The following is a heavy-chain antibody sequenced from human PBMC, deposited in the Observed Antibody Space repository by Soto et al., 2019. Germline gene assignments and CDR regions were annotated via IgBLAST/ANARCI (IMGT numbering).Heavy chain of an antibody. V-gene: IGHV4-59*02. CDR3: ARGPSSLTRFDY. J-gene: IGHJ4*02. Sequence: SETLSLTCTVTGDSVNSYYWSWMRQPPGKGLECMGYVYYSGSTNYNPSLKSRVTISVDTSKNQISLRAEDTAVYYCARGPSSLTRFDYWGQGTLVTVSS. CDR2: VYYSGST. CDR1: GDSVNSYY. D-gene: IGHD2-2*01.